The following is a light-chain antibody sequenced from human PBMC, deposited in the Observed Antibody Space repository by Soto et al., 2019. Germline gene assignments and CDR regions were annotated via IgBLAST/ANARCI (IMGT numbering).Light chain of an antibody. V-gene: IGKV1-5*03. CDR1: QSLSGW. Sequence: DIQMTQSPSTLSASVGDRVTITCRASQSLSGWLAWYQQKPGKAPKLLIYKTSTLESGVPSRFSGSGSGTQFILTITSLQPDDFATYYCLQYNSLYTFGQGTKLEIK. CDR3: LQYNSLYT. J-gene: IGKJ2*01. CDR2: KTS.